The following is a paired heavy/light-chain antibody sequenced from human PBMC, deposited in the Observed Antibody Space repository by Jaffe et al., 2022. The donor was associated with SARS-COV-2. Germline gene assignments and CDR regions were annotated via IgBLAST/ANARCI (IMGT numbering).Heavy chain of an antibody. V-gene: IGHV4-34*01. CDR2: INHSGST. D-gene: IGHD2-2*01. J-gene: IGHJ4*02. CDR3: ARNTTGYCSSNRCHEYLDY. Sequence: QVQLQQWGAGLLKPSETLSLTCAVYGGSFSGYYWSWIRQPPGKGLEWIGEINHSGSTNYNPSLKSRVTISVDTSKNQFSLRLSSVTAADTAVYYCARNTTGYCSSNRCHEYLDYWGQGTLVTVSS. CDR1: GGSFSGYY.
Light chain of an antibody. J-gene: IGKJ4*01. CDR2: GAS. V-gene: IGKV3-20*01. CDR1: QSVTSSY. CDR3: QQYGSSPPVT. Sequence: EIVLTQSPGTLSLSPGERATLSCRASQSVTSSYLAWYQQKPGQAPRLLIYGASSRATGIPDRFTGSGSGTDFSLTISRLEPEDFAVYYCQQYGSSPPVTFGGGTKVEIK.